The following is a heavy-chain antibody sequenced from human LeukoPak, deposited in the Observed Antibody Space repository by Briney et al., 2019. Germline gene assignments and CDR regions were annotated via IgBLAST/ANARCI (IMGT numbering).Heavy chain of an antibody. J-gene: IGHJ4*02. V-gene: IGHV3-7*01. CDR2: IKQDGSEK. Sequence: PGGSLRLSCAASGFTFSNYWMHWVRQAPGKGLEWVANIKQDGSEKYYVDSVKGRFTISRDNAKNSLYLQMNSLRAEDTAVYYCAGSYDYVWGSYNYWGQGTLVTVSS. D-gene: IGHD3-16*01. CDR1: GFTFSNYW. CDR3: AGSYDYVWGSYNY.